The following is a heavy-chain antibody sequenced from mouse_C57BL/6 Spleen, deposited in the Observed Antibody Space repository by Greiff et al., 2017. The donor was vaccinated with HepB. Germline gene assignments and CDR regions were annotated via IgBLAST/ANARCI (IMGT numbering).Heavy chain of an antibody. J-gene: IGHJ4*01. CDR2: ILPGSGST. V-gene: IGHV1-9*01. D-gene: IGHD1-1*01. CDR1: GYTFTGYW. CDR3: ARRIHYYGSRNYAMDY. Sequence: VQLQQSGAELMKPGASVKLSCKATGYTFTGYWIEWVKQRPGHGLEWIGEILPGSGSTNYNEKFKGKATFTADTSSNTAYMQLSSLTTEDSAIYYCARRIHYYGSRNYAMDYWGQGTSVTVSS.